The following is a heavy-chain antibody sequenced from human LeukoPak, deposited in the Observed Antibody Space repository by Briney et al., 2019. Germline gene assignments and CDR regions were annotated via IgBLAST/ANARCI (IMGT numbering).Heavy chain of an antibody. V-gene: IGHV3-15*01. J-gene: IGHJ4*02. D-gene: IGHD4-11*01. CDR1: GFTFSNAW. CDR2: IKSKTDGGTT. CDR3: AKYGTYSDYPFDY. Sequence: GGSLRLSCAASGFTFSNAWMSWVRQAPGKGLEWVGRIKSKTDGGTTDYVAPVKGRFTISRDDSKNTLYLQMNSLKTEDTAVYYCAKYGTYSDYPFDYWGQGTLVTVSS.